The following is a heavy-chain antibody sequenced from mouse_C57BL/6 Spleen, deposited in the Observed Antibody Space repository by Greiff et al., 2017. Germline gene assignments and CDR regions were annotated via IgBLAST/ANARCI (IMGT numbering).Heavy chain of an antibody. V-gene: IGHV7-3*01. D-gene: IGHD4-1*01. CDR2: IRNKANGYAT. CDR1: GFTFTAYY. CDR3: ARYRNCGGNAMDY. J-gene: IGHJ4*01. Sequence: EVQRVESGGGLVQPGGSLSLSCAASGFTFTAYYMSWVRQPPGKALEWLGFIRNKANGYATEYSASVKGRFTISRDNSKSILYLQMNALRAEDSDTYYCARYRNCGGNAMDYWGQGTSVTVSS.